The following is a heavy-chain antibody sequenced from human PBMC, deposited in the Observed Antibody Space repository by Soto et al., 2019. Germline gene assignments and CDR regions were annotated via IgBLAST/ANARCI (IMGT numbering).Heavy chain of an antibody. V-gene: IGHV4-34*01. CDR3: ARNFTPTQKVTMVRGVHPYNWFDP. Sequence: SETLSLTCAVYGGSFSGYYWSWIRQPPGKGLEWIGEINHSGSTNYNPSLKSRVTISVDTSKNQFSLKLSSVTAADTAVYYCARNFTPTQKVTMVRGVHPYNWFDPWGQGTLVTVSS. J-gene: IGHJ5*02. CDR1: GGSFSGYY. CDR2: INHSGST. D-gene: IGHD3-10*01.